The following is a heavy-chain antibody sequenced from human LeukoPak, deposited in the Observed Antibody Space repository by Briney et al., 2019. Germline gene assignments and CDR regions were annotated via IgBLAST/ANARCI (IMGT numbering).Heavy chain of an antibody. V-gene: IGHV4-38-2*02. CDR3: ARVSGITMIVVVNSDAFDI. CDR1: GYSISSGYY. Sequence: SETLSLTCTVSGYSISSGYYWGWIRQPPGKGLEWIGSIYHSGSTYYNPSLKSRVTISVDTSKNQFSLKLSSVTAADTAVYYCARVSGITMIVVVNSDAFDIWGQGAMVTVSS. CDR2: IYHSGST. D-gene: IGHD3-22*01. J-gene: IGHJ3*02.